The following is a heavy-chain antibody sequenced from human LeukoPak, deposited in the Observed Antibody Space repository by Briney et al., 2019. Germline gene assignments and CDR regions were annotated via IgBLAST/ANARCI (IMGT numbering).Heavy chain of an antibody. V-gene: IGHV4-59*08. CDR1: GGSIRGDH. J-gene: IGHJ4*02. Sequence: PSETLSLTCTVSGGSIRGDHWSWIRQPPGKGLEWIGNIFNSGSPKYNPSLKSRVTMSLDTSTNQFSLNLSSVTAADTAVYYCARRYYYDGLCDYWGQGTLVTVSS. D-gene: IGHD3-22*01. CDR2: IFNSGSP. CDR3: ARRYYYDGLCDY.